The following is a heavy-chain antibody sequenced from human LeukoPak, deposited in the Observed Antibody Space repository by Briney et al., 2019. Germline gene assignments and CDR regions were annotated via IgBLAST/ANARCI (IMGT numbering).Heavy chain of an antibody. Sequence: PGGSLRLSCAASGFTFSNAWMNWVRQAPGKGLEWIGRVEAKRDGGTTDYAAPVTGRFTISRDDSTNTLLLQMNSLKTDDTAVYYCYTFSYDAIGLWGQGTLVTVSS. D-gene: IGHD3-3*01. J-gene: IGHJ4*02. CDR3: YTFSYDAIGL. CDR1: GFTFSNAW. V-gene: IGHV3-15*04. CDR2: VEAKRDGGTT.